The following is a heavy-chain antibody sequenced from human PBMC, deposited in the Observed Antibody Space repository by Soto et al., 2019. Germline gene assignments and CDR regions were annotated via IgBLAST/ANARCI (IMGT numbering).Heavy chain of an antibody. CDR3: ARDRAAKYYYYYYGMDV. V-gene: IGHV3-33*01. D-gene: IGHD6-25*01. J-gene: IGHJ6*02. CDR2: IWYDGSNK. CDR1: GFTFGSYG. Sequence: GGSLRLSCAASGFTFGSYGMHWVRQAPGKGLEWVAVIWYDGSNKYYADSVKGRFTISRDNSKNTLYLQMNSLRAEDTAVYYCARDRAAKYYYYYYGMDVWGQGTTVTVSS.